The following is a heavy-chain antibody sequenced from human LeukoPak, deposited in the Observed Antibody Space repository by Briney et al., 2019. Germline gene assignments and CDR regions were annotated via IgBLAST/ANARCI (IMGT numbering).Heavy chain of an antibody. D-gene: IGHD3-22*01. J-gene: IGHJ4*02. CDR2: ISGSGGST. CDR1: GFTFSSYA. CDR3: AKGAYYYDSSGYYSPPTPTYSYFDY. V-gene: IGHV3-23*01. Sequence: PGGSLRLSCATSGFTFSSYAMSWVRQAPGKGLEWVSAISGSGGSTYYADSVKGRFTISRDNSKNTLYLQMNSLRAEDTAVYYCAKGAYYYDSSGYYSPPTPTYSYFDYWGQGTLVTVSS.